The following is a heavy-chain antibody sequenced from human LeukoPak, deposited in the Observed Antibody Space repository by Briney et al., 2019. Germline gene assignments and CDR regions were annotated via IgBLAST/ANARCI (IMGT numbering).Heavy chain of an antibody. CDR3: ARDFDFWSGYYLPRAFDI. J-gene: IGHJ3*02. Sequence: ASAKVSCKASGYTFTGYYMHWVRQAPGQGLEWMGWINPNSGGTNYAQKFQGRVTMTRDTSISTAYMELSRLRSDDTAVYYCARDFDFWSGYYLPRAFDIWGQGTMVTVSS. CDR1: GYTFTGYY. D-gene: IGHD3-3*01. CDR2: INPNSGGT. V-gene: IGHV1-2*02.